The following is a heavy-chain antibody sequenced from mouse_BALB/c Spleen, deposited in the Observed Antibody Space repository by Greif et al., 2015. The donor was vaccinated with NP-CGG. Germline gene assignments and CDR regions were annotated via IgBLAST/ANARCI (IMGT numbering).Heavy chain of an antibody. CDR3: ARWDWYFDV. J-gene: IGHJ1*01. CDR1: GFNIKDTY. Sequence: VQLQQSGAELVKPGASVKLSCTASGFNIKDTYMHWVKQRPEQGLEWIGRIDPANGNTKYDPKFQGKATIRADTSSNTAYLQLSSLTSEDTAVYYCARWDWYFDVWGAGTTVTVSS. V-gene: IGHV14-3*02. CDR2: IDPANGNT.